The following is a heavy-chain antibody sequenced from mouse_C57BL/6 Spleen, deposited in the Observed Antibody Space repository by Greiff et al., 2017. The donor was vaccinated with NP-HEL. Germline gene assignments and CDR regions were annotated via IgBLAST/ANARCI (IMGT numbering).Heavy chain of an antibody. Sequence: QVQLQQPGAELVKPGASVKMSCKASGYTFTSYWITWVKQRPGQGLEWIGDIYPGSGSTNYNEKFKSKATLTVDTSSSTAYMQLSSLTSEDSAVYYCARKYFYDGYYYAMDYWGQGTSVTVSS. CDR3: ARKYFYDGYYYAMDY. CDR2: IYPGSGST. CDR1: GYTFTSYW. V-gene: IGHV1-55*01. J-gene: IGHJ4*01. D-gene: IGHD2-3*01.